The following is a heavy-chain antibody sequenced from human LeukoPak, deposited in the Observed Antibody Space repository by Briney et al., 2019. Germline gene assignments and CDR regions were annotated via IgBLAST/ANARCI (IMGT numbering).Heavy chain of an antibody. D-gene: IGHD4-11*01. Sequence: GASVKISCKASGYTFTDYYMHWVQQASGKGLEWMGRVDPEDGETIYAEKFQGRVTITADTSTDTAYMELSSLRSEDTAVYYCATDLIYGATVIDWGQGTLVTVSS. CDR3: ATDLIYGATVID. CDR1: GYTFTDYY. J-gene: IGHJ4*02. CDR2: VDPEDGET. V-gene: IGHV1-69-2*01.